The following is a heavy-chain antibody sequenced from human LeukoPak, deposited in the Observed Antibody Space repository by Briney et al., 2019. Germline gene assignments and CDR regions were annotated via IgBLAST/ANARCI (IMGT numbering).Heavy chain of an antibody. CDR2: ISGSGGST. J-gene: IGHJ4*02. CDR1: GFTFDDYA. CDR3: AKVWQLELRTGHYFDY. V-gene: IGHV3-23*01. D-gene: IGHD1-7*01. Sequence: GGSLRLSCAASGFTFDDYAMHWVRQAPGKGLEWVSAISGSGGSTYYADSVKGRFTISRDNSKNTLYLQMNSLRAEDTAVYYCAKVWQLELRTGHYFDYWGQGTLVTVSS.